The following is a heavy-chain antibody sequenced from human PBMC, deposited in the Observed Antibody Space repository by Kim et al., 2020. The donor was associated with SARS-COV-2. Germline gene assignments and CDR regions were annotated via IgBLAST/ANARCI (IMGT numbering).Heavy chain of an antibody. J-gene: IGHJ5*02. Sequence: SETLSLTCTVSGGSISSGGYYWSWIRQHPGKGLEWIGYIYYSGSTYYNPSLKSRVTISVDTSKNQFSLKLSSVTAADTAVYYCARGGGYYGSGTTNWFDPWGQGTLVTVSS. V-gene: IGHV4-31*03. CDR1: GGSISSGGYY. D-gene: IGHD3-10*01. CDR3: ARGGGYYGSGTTNWFDP. CDR2: IYYSGST.